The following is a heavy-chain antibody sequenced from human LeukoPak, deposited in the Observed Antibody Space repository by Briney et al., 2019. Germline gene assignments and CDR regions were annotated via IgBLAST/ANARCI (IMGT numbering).Heavy chain of an antibody. CDR2: IYYSGST. J-gene: IGHJ3*02. CDR1: GGSISPYY. Sequence: SETLSLTCTVSGGSISPYYWSWIRQPPGKGLEWIGYIYYSGSTDYNPSLTSRVTISVDTSKNQFSLKLSSVTAADTAVYYCAREGPPTYYYDSSSAFDIWGQGTMVTVSS. V-gene: IGHV4-4*08. D-gene: IGHD3-22*01. CDR3: AREGPPTYYYDSSSAFDI.